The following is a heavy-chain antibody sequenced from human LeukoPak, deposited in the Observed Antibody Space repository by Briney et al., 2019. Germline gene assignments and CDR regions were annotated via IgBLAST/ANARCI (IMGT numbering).Heavy chain of an antibody. CDR1: GFTFRSYW. J-gene: IGHJ4*02. Sequence: PGGSLRLSCAAYGFTFRSYWMHWVRQAPGMGLVWLSRINGDGTTTSYADSVKGRFTISRDIAKNTLYLQMNSLRAEDTAVYYCVREGYTYGLAFDYWGQGTLVTVSS. CDR2: INGDGTTT. V-gene: IGHV3-74*01. CDR3: VREGYTYGLAFDY. D-gene: IGHD5-18*01.